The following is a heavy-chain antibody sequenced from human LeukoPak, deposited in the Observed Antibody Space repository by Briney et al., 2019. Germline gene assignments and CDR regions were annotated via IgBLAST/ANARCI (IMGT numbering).Heavy chain of an antibody. Sequence: SETLSLTCTVSGGSITTTSYYWGWIRQPPGKGLEWIGNIFYTGSTYYNPSLKSRVTISVDTSKNQFSLRLTSVTAADTAVDYCARRSYSNSWYFDYWGQGTLVPVSS. CDR1: GGSITTTSYY. D-gene: IGHD6-13*01. CDR3: ARRSYSNSWYFDY. CDR2: IFYTGST. J-gene: IGHJ4*02. V-gene: IGHV4-39*01.